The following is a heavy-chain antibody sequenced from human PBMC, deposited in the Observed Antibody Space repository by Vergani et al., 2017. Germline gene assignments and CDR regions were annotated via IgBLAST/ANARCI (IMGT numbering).Heavy chain of an antibody. J-gene: IGHJ6*03. CDR1: GFRFDQFG. D-gene: IGHD2/OR15-2a*01. V-gene: IGHV3-20*01. CDR3: ARGGLYSFYYFMNV. CDR2: ISFNGLTV. Sequence: EVELVDSGGKVVRPGGSLTLSCVASGFRFDQFGMMWVRQSPGKGPEWFAGISFNGLTVGYSESVEGRFTISRDNSKKSLFLQMSNVRAEDTASYHCARGGLYSFYYFMNVWGNGTTVKVSS.